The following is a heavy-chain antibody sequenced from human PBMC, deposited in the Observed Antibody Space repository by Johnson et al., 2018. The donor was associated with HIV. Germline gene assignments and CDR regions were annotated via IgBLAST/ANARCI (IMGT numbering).Heavy chain of an antibody. CDR1: GFTFSSYA. CDR3: TTDYIVVGAFDI. D-gene: IGHD2-21*01. CDR2: ISYDGSNK. V-gene: IGHV3-30*04. Sequence: QMQLVESGGGVVQPGRSLRLSCEASGFTFSSYAMHWVRQAPGKGLEWVAVISYDGSNKYYADSVKGRFTISRDNSKNTLYLQMNSLKTEDTAMYYCTTDYIVVGAFDIWGHGTMVTVSS. J-gene: IGHJ3*02.